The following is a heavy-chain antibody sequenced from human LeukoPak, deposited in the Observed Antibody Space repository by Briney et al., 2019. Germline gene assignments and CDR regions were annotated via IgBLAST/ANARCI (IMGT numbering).Heavy chain of an antibody. CDR3: AREGYYGAFDI. CDR2: IGANSAV. CDR1: GFTFSDYS. Sequence: PRGSLRLSCAASGFTFSDYSMNWVRQAPGKGLEWVSYIGANSAVYYADSVKGRFTISRDNAKNSLSLQMNSLRDDDTAVYYCAREGYYGAFDIWGQGTMVTVSS. J-gene: IGHJ3*02. D-gene: IGHD3-10*01. V-gene: IGHV3-48*02.